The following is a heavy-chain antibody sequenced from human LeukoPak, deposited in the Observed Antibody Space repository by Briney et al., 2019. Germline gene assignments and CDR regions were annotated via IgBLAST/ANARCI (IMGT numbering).Heavy chain of an antibody. Sequence: RLSXAAXGFTXXXXYMSXXXXXPXKXLEXVSXXSSSGSTIYYADSVKGRFTISRDNAKNSLYLQMNSLRAEDTAVYYCARLKGYSSGWYPSYYFDYWGQGTLVTVSS. CDR3: ARLKGYSSGWYPSYYFDY. D-gene: IGHD6-19*01. J-gene: IGHJ4*02. CDR2: XSSSGSTI. CDR1: GFTXXXXY. V-gene: IGHV3-11*01.